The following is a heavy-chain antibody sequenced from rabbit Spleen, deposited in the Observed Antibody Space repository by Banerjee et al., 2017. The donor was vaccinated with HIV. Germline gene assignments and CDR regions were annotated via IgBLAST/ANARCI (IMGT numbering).Heavy chain of an antibody. J-gene: IGHJ3*01. CDR2: INTDSGST. V-gene: IGHV1S40*01. CDR1: GFSFSSGYD. Sequence: QSLEESGGDLVKPEGFLTLTCTTSGFSFSSGYDMCWVRQAPGKGLESITCINTDSGSTYYARWAKGRFTISKTSSTTVTLQMTSLTAADTATYFCARGDIGYRYITRLDLWGPGTLVTVS. D-gene: IGHD7-1*01. CDR3: ARGDIGYRYITRLDL.